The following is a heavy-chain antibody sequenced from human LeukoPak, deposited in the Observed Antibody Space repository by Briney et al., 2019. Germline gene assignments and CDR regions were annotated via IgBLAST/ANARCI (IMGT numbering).Heavy chain of an antibody. CDR3: AGGRPIWRGGNCHLIGDFHH. D-gene: IGHD3-3*01. J-gene: IGHJ4*02. CDR1: GGSVTTYH. CDR2: IYYSGST. Sequence: SETLSLTCAVSGGSVTTYHWTWIRQPPGKGLEWIGYIYYSGSTNYNPSLKSRVTISIDTSKNQFSLKLSSVTAADTAVYYCAGGRPIWRGGNCHLIGDFHHWGQGTLVTVSS. V-gene: IGHV4-59*02.